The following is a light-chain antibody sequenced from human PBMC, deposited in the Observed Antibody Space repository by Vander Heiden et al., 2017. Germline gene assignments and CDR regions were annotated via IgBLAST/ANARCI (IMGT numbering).Light chain of an antibody. CDR3: QQRSNWPPFT. J-gene: IGKJ3*01. V-gene: IGKV3-11*01. CDR1: QSVSSY. CDR2: DAS. Sequence: EIVLTQSPATLSLSPGERATLSCRASQSVSSYLAWYQQKPGQAPRLLIYDASNRATGIPARFSGSGSGTDFTLTISSLEHEDFAVYYGQQRSNWPPFTFGPGTKVDIK.